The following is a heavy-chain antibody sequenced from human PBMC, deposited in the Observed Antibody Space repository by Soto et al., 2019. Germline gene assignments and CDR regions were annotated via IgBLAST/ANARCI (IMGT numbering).Heavy chain of an antibody. V-gene: IGHV1-3*01. CDR3: ARGASPLIDY. D-gene: IGHD1-26*01. CDR1: GYTFTSYA. J-gene: IGHJ4*02. Sequence: QGQLVQSGADAKKPGASVTVSCKASGYTFTSYAMHWVRQDPGQRLEWMGWINAGNGNTKYSQKFQGRVTLTRDTSANTAYMELSRLRSEDTAVYYCARGASPLIDYWGQGTLVTVSS. CDR2: INAGNGNT.